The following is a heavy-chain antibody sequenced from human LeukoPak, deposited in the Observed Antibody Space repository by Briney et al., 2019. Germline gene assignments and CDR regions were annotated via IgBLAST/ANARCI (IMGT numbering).Heavy chain of an antibody. D-gene: IGHD3-10*01. CDR3: AKVFSGGYYGSGSFRD. CDR1: GFTFSSYG. V-gene: IGHV3-30*02. Sequence: GGSLSLSCAASGFTFSSYGMHWVRQAPGKGLEWVAFIRYDGSNKYYADSVKGRFTISRDNSKNTLYLQMNSLRAEDTAVYYCAKVFSGGYYGSGSFRDWGQGTLVTVSS. J-gene: IGHJ4*02. CDR2: IRYDGSNK.